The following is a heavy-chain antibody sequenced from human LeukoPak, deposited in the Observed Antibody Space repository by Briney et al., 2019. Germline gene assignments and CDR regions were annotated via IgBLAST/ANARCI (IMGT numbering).Heavy chain of an antibody. CDR1: GFTFSSYA. J-gene: IGHJ5*02. CDR2: ISYDGSNK. CDR3: ARGGRDGSNWTPYNWFDP. V-gene: IGHV3-30-3*01. D-gene: IGHD5-24*01. Sequence: GGSLRLSCAASGFTFSSYAMHWVRQAPGKGLEWVAVISYDGSNKYYADSVKGRFTISRDNSKNTLYLQMNSLRAEDTAVYYCARGGRDGSNWTPYNWFDPWGQGTLVTVSS.